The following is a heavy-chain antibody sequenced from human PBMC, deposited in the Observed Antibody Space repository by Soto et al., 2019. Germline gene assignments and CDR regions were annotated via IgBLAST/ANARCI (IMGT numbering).Heavy chain of an antibody. J-gene: IGHJ4*02. CDR3: ARENVPHGGSSNVADY. V-gene: IGHV1-46*01. CDR1: GYTFTSYY. D-gene: IGHD2-15*01. CDR2: INPDGGRT. Sequence: ASVKVSCKASGYTFTSYYMHCVRQAPGQGPEWMGIINPDGGRTSYAPKFQGRVTMTRDMSTSTHYMELSSLRSDDTAVYYCARENVPHGGSSNVADYWGQGTQVTVSS.